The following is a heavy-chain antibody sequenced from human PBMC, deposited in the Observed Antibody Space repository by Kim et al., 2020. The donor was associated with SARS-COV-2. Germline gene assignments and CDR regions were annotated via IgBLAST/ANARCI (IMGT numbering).Heavy chain of an antibody. Sequence: SGPTLVNPTQTLTLTCTFSGFSLSTSGVGVGWIRQPPGKALEWLALIYWDDDKRYSPSLKSRLTTTKDTSKNQVCLTMTNMDPVDTATYDCAHCRIRRGTLVVVAAISFDYWGQGTLVTVSS. V-gene: IGHV2-5*02. CDR3: AHCRIRRGTLVVVAAISFDY. CDR2: IYWDDDK. CDR1: GFSLSTSGVG. J-gene: IGHJ4*02. D-gene: IGHD3-22*01.